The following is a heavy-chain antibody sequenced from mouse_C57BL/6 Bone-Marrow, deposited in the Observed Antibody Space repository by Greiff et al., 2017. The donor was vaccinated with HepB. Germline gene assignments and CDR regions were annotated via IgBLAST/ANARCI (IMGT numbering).Heavy chain of an antibody. CDR3: ARDLGCYAMDC. CDR2: ISDGGSYT. D-gene: IGHD3-3*01. Sequence: EVKLVESGGGLVKPGGSLKLSCAASGFTFSSYAMSWVRQTPEKRLEWVATISDGGSYTYYPDNVKGRFTISRDNAKNNLYLQISHLKSEDTAMYYCARDLGCYAMDCWGQGTSVTVSS. J-gene: IGHJ4*01. V-gene: IGHV5-4*01. CDR1: GFTFSSYA.